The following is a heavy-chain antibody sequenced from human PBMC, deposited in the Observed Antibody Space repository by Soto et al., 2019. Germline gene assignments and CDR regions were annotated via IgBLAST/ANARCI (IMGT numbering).Heavy chain of an antibody. Sequence: LSLTSSVASASVGYGNYSWRWIRESAGSSLEWIGYIYYSGGPNYNPSLQSRVTISIDTSKDQFSLKLTSVTAADTAVYFCARDGYHDYGSYYYCYSLDAWGPGITVTVSS. CDR3: ARDGYHDYGSYYYCYSLDA. V-gene: IGHV4-30-4*01. J-gene: IGHJ6*03. CDR2: IYYSGGP. CDR1: SASVGYGNYS. D-gene: IGHD4-17*01.